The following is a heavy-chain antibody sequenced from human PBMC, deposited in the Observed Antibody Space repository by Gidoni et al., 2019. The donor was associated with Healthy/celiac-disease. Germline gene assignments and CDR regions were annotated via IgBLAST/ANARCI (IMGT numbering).Heavy chain of an antibody. CDR1: GFSLSTSGVG. CDR2: IYWDDDK. J-gene: IGHJ4*02. D-gene: IGHD3-16*02. CDR3: AHAPYDYVWGSYRYYQSSYYFDY. V-gene: IGHV2-5*02. Sequence: QITLKESGPTLVKPTQTLTLTCTFSGFSLSTSGVGVGWIRQPPGKALEWLALIYWDDDKRYSPPLKSRLTITKDTSKNQVVLTMTNMDPVDTATYYCAHAPYDYVWGSYRYYQSSYYFDYWGQGTLVTVSS.